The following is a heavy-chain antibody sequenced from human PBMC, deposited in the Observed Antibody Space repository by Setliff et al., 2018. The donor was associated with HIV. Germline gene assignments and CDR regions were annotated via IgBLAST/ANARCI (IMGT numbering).Heavy chain of an antibody. Sequence: ETLRLSCAASGFDISVYDLNWVRQAPGKGLEWLSSISHSGNFMYYANSLKGRFTISRDNAESSLFLQMNSLTVEDTAVYYCARDLTTTTPFDLWGPGTLVTVSS. CDR3: ARDLTTTTPFDL. V-gene: IGHV3-21*06. J-gene: IGHJ4*02. CDR1: GFDISVYD. D-gene: IGHD2-15*01. CDR2: ISHSGNFM.